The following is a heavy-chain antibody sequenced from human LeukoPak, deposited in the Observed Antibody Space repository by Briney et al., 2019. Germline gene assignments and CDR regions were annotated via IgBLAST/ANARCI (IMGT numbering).Heavy chain of an antibody. CDR2: IYSGGST. CDR3: AKDLAGSGSYSFDY. V-gene: IGHV3-66*01. D-gene: IGHD1-26*01. J-gene: IGHJ4*02. CDR1: GFTVSSNY. Sequence: AGGSLRLSCAASGFTVSSNYMSWVRQAPGKGLEWVSLIYSGGSTYYADSVKGRFTISRDNSKNTLYLQMNSQRAEDTAVYYCAKDLAGSGSYSFDYWGQGTLVTVSS.